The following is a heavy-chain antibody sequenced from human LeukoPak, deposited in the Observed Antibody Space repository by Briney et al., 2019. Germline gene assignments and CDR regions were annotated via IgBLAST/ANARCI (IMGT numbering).Heavy chain of an antibody. CDR3: ARAMCGGDCALYYYYGMDV. CDR1: GGTFSSYA. J-gene: IGHJ6*02. V-gene: IGHV1-69*01. CDR2: IIPIFGTA. D-gene: IGHD2-21*02. Sequence: SVKVSCKASGGTFSSYAISWVRQAPGQGLEWMGGIIPIFGTANYAQKFQGRVTITADESASTAYMELSSLRSEDTAVYYCARAMCGGDCALYYYYGMDVWGQGTTVTVSS.